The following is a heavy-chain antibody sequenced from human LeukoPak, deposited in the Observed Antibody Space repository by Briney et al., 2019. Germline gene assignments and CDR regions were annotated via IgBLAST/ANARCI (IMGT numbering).Heavy chain of an antibody. CDR1: GFTFSSYW. J-gene: IGHJ4*02. CDR3: ARDHEKLLWFGESIPFDY. Sequence: GGSLRLSCAASGFTFSSYWMHWVRQAPGKGLVWVSRINTDGSSTSYADSVKGRFTISRDNAKNTLYLQMNSLRAEGTAVYYCARDHEKLLWFGESIPFDYWGQGTLVTVSS. CDR2: INTDGSST. V-gene: IGHV3-74*01. D-gene: IGHD3-10*01.